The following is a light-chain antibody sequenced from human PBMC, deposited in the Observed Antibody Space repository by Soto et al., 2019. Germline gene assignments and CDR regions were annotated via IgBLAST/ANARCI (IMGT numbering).Light chain of an antibody. CDR1: QRVSSN. J-gene: IGKJ1*01. V-gene: IGKV3-15*01. CDR3: QQYNNWPPCT. CDR2: GAS. Sequence: EIVMTQSPATLSVSPGERATLSCRASQRVSSNLAWYQQKPGQAPRLLIYGASTRATGIPARFSGSGSGTEFTLTISSLQSADFAVYYCQQYNNWPPCTFGQGTKVEIK.